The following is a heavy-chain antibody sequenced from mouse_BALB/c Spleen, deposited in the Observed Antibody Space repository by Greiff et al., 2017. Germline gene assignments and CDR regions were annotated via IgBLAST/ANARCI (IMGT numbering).Heavy chain of an antibody. D-gene: IGHD3-2*01. Sequence: VQLQQSGAELARPGASVKLSCKASGYTFTSYWMQWVKQRPGQGLEWIGAIYPGDGDTRYTQKFKGKATLTADKSSSTAYMQLSSLASEDSAVYYCARQGSYWGQGTTLTVSS. CDR1: GYTFTSYW. V-gene: IGHV1-87*01. J-gene: IGHJ2*01. CDR2: IYPGDGDT. CDR3: ARQGSY.